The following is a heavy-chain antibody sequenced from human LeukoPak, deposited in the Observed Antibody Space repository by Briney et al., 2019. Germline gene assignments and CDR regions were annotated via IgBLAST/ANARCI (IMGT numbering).Heavy chain of an antibody. Sequence: GGSLRLSCAASGFTFSNYAMTWVRQAPGKGLEYVSAISSNGGSTYYANSVKGRFTISRDNSKNTLYLQMGSLRAEDMAVYYCARSQKRIVVVPAAIDYWGQGTLVTVSS. D-gene: IGHD2-2*01. CDR3: ARSQKRIVVVPAAIDY. CDR2: ISSNGGST. J-gene: IGHJ4*02. CDR1: GFTFSNYA. V-gene: IGHV3-64*01.